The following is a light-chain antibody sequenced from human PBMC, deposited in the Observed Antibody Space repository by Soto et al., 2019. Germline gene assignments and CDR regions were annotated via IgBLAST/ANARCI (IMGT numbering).Light chain of an antibody. CDR1: SSDVGGYNY. CDR3: SSYTSRSTPWV. V-gene: IGLV2-14*01. J-gene: IGLJ3*02. Sequence: QSPLTQPASVSGTPGQSITISCTGTSSDVGGYNYVSWYQQHPGKAPKLMIYEVSNRPSGVSNRFSGSKSGNTASLTISGLQAEDEADYYCSSYTSRSTPWVFGGGTKLTVL. CDR2: EVS.